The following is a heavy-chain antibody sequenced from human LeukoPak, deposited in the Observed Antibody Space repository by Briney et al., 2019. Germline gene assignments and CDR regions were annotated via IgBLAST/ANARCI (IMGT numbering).Heavy chain of an antibody. CDR1: GFTFSNYG. V-gene: IGHV3-30*18. CDR3: AKEACGGRCVSDYFDY. CDR2: ISYDGRNK. Sequence: GGSLRLSCAASGFTFSNYGLHGVRQAPGKGLEWVAVISYDGRNKYYADSVKGRFTISRDNSKNTVYLQMNSLRAEDTAVYYCAKEACGGRCVSDYFDYWGQGSLVTVSS. D-gene: IGHD2-15*01. J-gene: IGHJ4*02.